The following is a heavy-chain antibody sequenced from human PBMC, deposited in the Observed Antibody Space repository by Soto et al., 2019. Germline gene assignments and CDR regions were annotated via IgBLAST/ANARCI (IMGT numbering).Heavy chain of an antibody. J-gene: IGHJ4*02. D-gene: IGHD3-3*01. V-gene: IGHV4-30-4*01. Sequence: PSETLSLTCTVSGDSVSSVGFHWAWLRRPPGKGLEWIGHIYNGGSTYYRPSLESRMHMSLGATRNHYSLRLTSVTAADTAVYFCARAPVGLDTISYSDYWGQGKLVTVSS. CDR2: IYNGGST. CDR1: GDSVSSVGFH. CDR3: ARAPVGLDTISYSDY.